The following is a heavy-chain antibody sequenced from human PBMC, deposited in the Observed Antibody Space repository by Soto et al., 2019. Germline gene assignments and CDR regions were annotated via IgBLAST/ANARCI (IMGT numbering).Heavy chain of an antibody. Sequence: PGGSLRLSCTASGLSVRNNYMSWVRQAPGMGLEWVSVIYNDGTTYYADSVKGRFTISRDTSKNTLSLQMDSLRAEDTAVYYCVRPLPSGRNYGMDVWGQGTTVTVYS. CDR3: VRPLPSGRNYGMDV. J-gene: IGHJ6*02. CDR2: IYNDGTT. D-gene: IGHD3-10*01. V-gene: IGHV3-53*01. CDR1: GLSVRNNY.